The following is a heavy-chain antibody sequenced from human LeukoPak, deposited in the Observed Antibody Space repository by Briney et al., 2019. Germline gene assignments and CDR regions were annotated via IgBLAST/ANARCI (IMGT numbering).Heavy chain of an antibody. CDR1: GGSISNSDYF. V-gene: IGHV4-39*07. J-gene: IGHJ4*02. Sequence: SETLSLTCTVSGGSISNSDYFWGWIRQPPGRGLEWIGSIYYTGSPYYNPSLKSRVTISVDTSKNQFSLRLSSVTAADTAVYYCARLSSGYYDSSGPYFDYWGQGTLVTVSS. CDR3: ARLSSGYYDSSGPYFDY. CDR2: IYYTGSP. D-gene: IGHD3-22*01.